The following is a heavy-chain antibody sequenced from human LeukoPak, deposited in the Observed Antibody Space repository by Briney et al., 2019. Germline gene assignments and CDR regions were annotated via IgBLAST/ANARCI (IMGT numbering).Heavy chain of an antibody. CDR3: ARHDCDSSRCSVNWFDP. V-gene: IGHV4-39*01. J-gene: IGHJ5*02. D-gene: IGHD2/OR15-2a*01. CDR2: IYDSGNT. CDR1: GDSISGYY. Sequence: SETLSLTCTVSGDSISGYYWGWIRQPPGKGLEWIGTIYDSGNTNYNPSLRSRLTISVDTSRNQFSLKLSSVTAADTAVYYCARHDCDSSRCSVNWFDPWGQGTLVTVSS.